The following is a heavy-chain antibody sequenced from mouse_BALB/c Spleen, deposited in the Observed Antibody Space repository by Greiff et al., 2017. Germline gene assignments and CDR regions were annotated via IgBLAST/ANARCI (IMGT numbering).Heavy chain of an antibody. V-gene: IGHV5-12-2*01. Sequence: EVKLMESGGGLVQPGGSLKLSCAASGFSFSSYTMSWVRQTPEKRLEWVAYISNGGGSTYYPDTVKGRFTISRDNAKNTLYLQMSSLKSEETAMYYCARRGYGNYTMEYGGQGTSVTVSS. CDR1: GFSFSSYT. CDR2: ISNGGGST. J-gene: IGHJ4*01. D-gene: IGHD2-10*02. CDR3: ARRGYGNYTMEY.